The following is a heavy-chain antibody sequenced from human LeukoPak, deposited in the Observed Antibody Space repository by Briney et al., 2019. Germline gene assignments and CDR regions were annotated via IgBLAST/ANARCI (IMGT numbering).Heavy chain of an antibody. CDR2: INHSGST. CDR3: ARGQYSSKFDP. D-gene: IGHD6-13*01. CDR1: GGSFSGYY. J-gene: IGHJ5*02. Sequence: PSETLSLTCAVYGGSFSGYYWSWIRQPPGKGLEWIGEINHSGSTNYNPSLKSRVTISVDTSKNQFSLKLSSVTAADTAVYYCARGQYSSKFDPWGQGTLVTVSS. V-gene: IGHV4-34*01.